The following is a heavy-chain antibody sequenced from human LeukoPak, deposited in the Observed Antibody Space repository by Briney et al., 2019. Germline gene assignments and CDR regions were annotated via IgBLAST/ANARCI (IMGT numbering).Heavy chain of an antibody. CDR2: IYTSGST. J-gene: IGHJ5*02. V-gene: IGHV4-4*07. CDR1: GGSISSYY. CDR3: ARDFPQYYDSSGFNWFDP. D-gene: IGHD3-22*01. Sequence: SQTLSLTCTVSGGSISSYYWSWIRQPAGKGLEWIGRIYTSGSTNYNPSLKSRVTMSVDTSKNQFSLKLSSVTAADTAVYYCARDFPQYYDSSGFNWFDPWGQGTLVTVSS.